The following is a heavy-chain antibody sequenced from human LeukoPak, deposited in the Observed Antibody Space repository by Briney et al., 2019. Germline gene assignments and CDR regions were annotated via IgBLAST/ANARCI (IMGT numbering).Heavy chain of an antibody. J-gene: IGHJ6*02. V-gene: IGHV4-34*01. CDR3: ARDVVVVPAAIHYGMDV. D-gene: IGHD2-2*01. Sequence: PSETLSLTCAVYGGSFSDYFWGWIRQPPGKGLEWIGEINHSGRTYYNPSLKSRVTISADTSKNQFSLNLSSVTAADTAVYYCARDVVVVPAAIHYGMDVWGQGTMVTVSS. CDR1: GGSFSDYF. CDR2: INHSGRT.